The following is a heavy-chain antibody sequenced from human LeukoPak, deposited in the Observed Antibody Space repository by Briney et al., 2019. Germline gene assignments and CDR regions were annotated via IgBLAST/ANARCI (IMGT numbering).Heavy chain of an antibody. CDR1: GYTFTSYY. CDR2: INPSGGST. V-gene: IGHV1-46*01. Sequence: GSVKVSCTASGYTFTSYYMHWVRQAPGQGLEWMGIINPSGGSTSYAQKFQGRVTMFRGTSISTAYMELSRLRSGDTAVYYCARAWYSYCYADCWGQGSLVTVSS. D-gene: IGHD5-18*01. J-gene: IGHJ4*02. CDR3: ARAWYSYCYADC.